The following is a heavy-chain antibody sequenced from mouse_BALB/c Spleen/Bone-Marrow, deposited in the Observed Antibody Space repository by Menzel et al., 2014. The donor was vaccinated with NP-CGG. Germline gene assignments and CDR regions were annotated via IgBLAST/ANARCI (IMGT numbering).Heavy chain of an antibody. V-gene: IGHV1-54*03. CDR1: GYAFXNYL. Sequence: QVQLQQSGAELVRPGTSVKVSCKASGYAFXNYLIEWVKQRPGQGLEWIGVINPGSGGTNYNEKFKGKATLTADKSSSTANMQLSSLTSDDSAVYFCARSIAYYYGMDYWVQGTSVTVSS. CDR2: INPGSGGT. CDR3: ARSIAYYYGMDY. J-gene: IGHJ4*01. D-gene: IGHD2-10*02.